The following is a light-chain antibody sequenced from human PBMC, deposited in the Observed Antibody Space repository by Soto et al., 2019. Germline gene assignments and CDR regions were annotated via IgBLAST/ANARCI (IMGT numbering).Light chain of an antibody. CDR3: QQYNSYSGT. V-gene: IGKV1-5*01. CDR2: DAS. J-gene: IGKJ1*01. CDR1: QSISSW. Sequence: DIQMTQSPSTLSASVGDRVTITCRASQSISSWLAWYQQKPGKAPKVLIYDASSLESGVPSRFSGSGPGTEFTLTISSLQPDDFATYYCQQYNSYSGTFGQGTKVDIK.